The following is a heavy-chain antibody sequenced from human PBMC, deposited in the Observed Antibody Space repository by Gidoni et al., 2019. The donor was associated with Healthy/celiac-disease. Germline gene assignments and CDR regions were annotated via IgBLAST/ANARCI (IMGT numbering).Heavy chain of an antibody. Sequence: EVQLLESVGGLVQPGGSLRLSCASSGFTFSRYAMSWVRQAPGKGLEWVSAISGSGGSTYYADSVKGRFTISRDNSKNTLYLQMNSLRAEDTAVYYCAKDGIYCSGGSCYPVLDYWGQGTLVTVSS. D-gene: IGHD2-15*01. J-gene: IGHJ4*01. CDR2: ISGSGGST. CDR1: GFTFSRYA. V-gene: IGHV3-23*01. CDR3: AKDGIYCSGGSCYPVLDY.